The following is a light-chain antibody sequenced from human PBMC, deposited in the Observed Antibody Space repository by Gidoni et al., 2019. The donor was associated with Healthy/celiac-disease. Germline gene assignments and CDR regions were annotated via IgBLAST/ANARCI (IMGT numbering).Light chain of an antibody. CDR1: QSVSSSY. V-gene: IGKV3-20*01. CDR2: GAS. J-gene: IGKJ1*01. CDR3: QQYGLT. Sequence: DIVFTQSPGTLSLSPGERATLSCRASQSVSSSYLAWYQQKPGQAPRHLIYGASSRATGIPDRCSGSGYGTDFTLTMRRLEPEDCAVYYCQQYGLTFGQGTKVEIK.